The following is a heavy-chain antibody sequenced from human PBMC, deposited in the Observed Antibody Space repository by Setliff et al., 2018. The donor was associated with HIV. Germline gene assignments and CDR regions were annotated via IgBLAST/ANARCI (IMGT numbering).Heavy chain of an antibody. CDR2: IYYSGST. Sequence: SETLSLTCNVSGDSINDYYWTWIRQPPGKGLEWIGYIYYSGSTNYNPSLKSRVTISVDTSKNQFSLKLSSLTAADTAVYYCARAYDYSNYFHYYMDVWGKGTTVTVSS. J-gene: IGHJ6*03. CDR1: GDSINDYY. CDR3: ARAYDYSNYFHYYMDV. D-gene: IGHD4-4*01. V-gene: IGHV4-59*01.